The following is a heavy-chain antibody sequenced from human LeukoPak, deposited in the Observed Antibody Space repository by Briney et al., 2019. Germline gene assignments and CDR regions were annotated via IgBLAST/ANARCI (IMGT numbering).Heavy chain of an antibody. CDR3: ARVASHGDYDYFDY. Sequence: SVKVSCKASGGTFSSYAISWVRQAPGQGLEWMGRIIPIFGTANYAQKFQGRVTITTDESTSTAYMELSSLRSEDTAVYYRARVASHGDYDYFDYWGQGTLVTVSS. V-gene: IGHV1-69*05. CDR2: IIPIFGTA. J-gene: IGHJ4*02. CDR1: GGTFSSYA. D-gene: IGHD4-17*01.